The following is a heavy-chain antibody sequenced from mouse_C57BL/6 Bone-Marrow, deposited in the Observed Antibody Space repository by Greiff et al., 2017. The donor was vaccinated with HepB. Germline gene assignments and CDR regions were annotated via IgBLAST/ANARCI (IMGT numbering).Heavy chain of an antibody. CDR1: GFSFTSYG. J-gene: IGHJ4*01. Sequence: VQLQQSGPGLVAPSQSLSITCTVSGFSFTSYGVDWVRQSPGKGLEWLGVIWGVGSTNYNSAPKSRLSISKDNSKRQAFLKMNSLQTDDTAMYYCARGISYYGSSYDYAMDYWGQGTSVTVSS. CDR3: ARGISYYGSSYDYAMDY. CDR2: IWGVGST. D-gene: IGHD1-1*01. V-gene: IGHV2-6*01.